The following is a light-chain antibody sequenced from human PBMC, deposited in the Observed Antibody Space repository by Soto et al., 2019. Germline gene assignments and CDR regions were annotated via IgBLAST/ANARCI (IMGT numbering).Light chain of an antibody. Sequence: EIQMTQSPSSMSASVGDRVTITCRASQSISSYLNWYQQKPGKGPKVLIYAASSLHSGVPSRFSGSGSGTAFTLTISSLQPEDFATYYCQQTYSTPPITFGQGTRLEIK. CDR2: AAS. V-gene: IGKV1-39*01. CDR1: QSISSY. J-gene: IGKJ5*01. CDR3: QQTYSTPPIT.